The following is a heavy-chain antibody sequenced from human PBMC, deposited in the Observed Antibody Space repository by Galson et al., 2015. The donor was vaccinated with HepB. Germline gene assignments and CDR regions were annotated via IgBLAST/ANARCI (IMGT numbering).Heavy chain of an antibody. CDR3: AQRIYGSGRKWFDP. CDR2: ISGSGGST. Sequence: SLRLSCAASGFTFSSYAMSWVRQAPGKGLEWVSAISGSGGSTYYADSVKGRFTISRDNPKNTLYLQMNSLRAEDTAVYYCAQRIYGSGRKWFDPWGQGTLVTVSS. D-gene: IGHD3-10*01. J-gene: IGHJ5*02. CDR1: GFTFSSYA. V-gene: IGHV3-23*01.